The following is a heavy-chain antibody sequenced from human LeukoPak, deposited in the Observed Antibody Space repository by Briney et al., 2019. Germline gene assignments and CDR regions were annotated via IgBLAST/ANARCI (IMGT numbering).Heavy chain of an antibody. V-gene: IGHV4-34*01. CDR2: INHSGST. J-gene: IGHJ5*02. CDR1: GVSFSGYY. D-gene: IGHD5-24*01. Sequence: PSETLSLTCAVYGVSFSGYYWSWIRQPPGKGLEWIGEINHSGSTNYNPSLKSRVTISVDTSKNQFSLKLSSVTAADTAVYYCAREEIRSWFDPWGQGTLVTVSS. CDR3: AREEIRSWFDP.